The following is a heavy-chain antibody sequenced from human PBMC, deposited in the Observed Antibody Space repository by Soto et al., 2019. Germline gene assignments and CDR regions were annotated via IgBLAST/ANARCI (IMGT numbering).Heavy chain of an antibody. J-gene: IGHJ1*01. V-gene: IGHV3-66*04. CDR2: IYSGGST. CDR3: ASQYYYDSSGYYYLFPAYFQH. D-gene: IGHD3-22*01. CDR1: GFTVSSNY. Sequence: EVQLVESGGGLVQPGGSLRLSCAASGFTVSSNYMSWVRQAPGKGLEWVSVIYSGGSTYYADSVKGRFTISRDNSKNTRYLQMNSLRAEDTAVYYCASQYYYDSSGYYYLFPAYFQHWGQGTLVTVSS.